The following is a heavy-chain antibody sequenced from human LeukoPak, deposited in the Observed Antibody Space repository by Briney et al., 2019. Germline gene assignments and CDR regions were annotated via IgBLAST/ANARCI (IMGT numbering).Heavy chain of an antibody. CDR3: ARGAYCGGDCLVDWFDS. CDR1: GYTLTELS. J-gene: IGHJ5*01. CDR2: FDPEDGET. V-gene: IGHV1-24*01. Sequence: ASVKVSCKVSGYTLTELSMHWVRQAPGKGLEWMGGFDPEDGETIYAQKFQGRVTITADGSTSTVYMELSSLRSEDTAVFYCARGAYCGGDCLVDWFDSWGQGTLVTVSS. D-gene: IGHD2-21*02.